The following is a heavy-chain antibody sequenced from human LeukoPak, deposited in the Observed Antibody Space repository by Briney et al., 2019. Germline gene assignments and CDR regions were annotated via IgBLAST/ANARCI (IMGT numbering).Heavy chain of an antibody. J-gene: IGHJ3*02. CDR3: GRGTYYYDSSGYYAFDI. V-gene: IGHV4-4*07. CDR2: IYTSGST. CDR1: GGSISSYY. Sequence: SETLSLTCIVSGGSISSYYWSWIRQPAGKGLEWIGRIYTSGSTNYNPSLKSRVTMSVDTSKNQFSLKLSSVTAADTAVYYCGRGTYYYDSSGYYAFDIWGQGTMVTVSS. D-gene: IGHD3-22*01.